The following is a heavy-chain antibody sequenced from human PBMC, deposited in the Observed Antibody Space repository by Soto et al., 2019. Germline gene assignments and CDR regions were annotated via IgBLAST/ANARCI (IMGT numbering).Heavy chain of an antibody. CDR2: IDWDEDR. CDR1: GFSLSTSGMR. J-gene: IGHJ4*02. V-gene: IGHV2-70*04. D-gene: IGHD3-22*01. CDR3: ARMRSDYDSSGLDY. Sequence: SGPTLVNPTEMLTLTCTFCGFSLSTSGMRVSWIRQAPGKALEWLARIDWDEDRFYSTSLKTRLTISKDTSKNQVVLTMTKMDPVDTATYYCARMRSDYDSSGLDYWGQGILVTVSS.